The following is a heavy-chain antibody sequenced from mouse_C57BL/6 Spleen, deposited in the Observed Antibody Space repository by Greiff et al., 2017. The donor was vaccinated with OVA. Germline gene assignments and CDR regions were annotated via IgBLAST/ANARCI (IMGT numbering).Heavy chain of an antibody. J-gene: IGHJ2*01. CDR3: ARGRTGSSCLDY. D-gene: IGHD1-1*01. V-gene: IGHV1-80*01. CDR2: IYPGDGDT. CDR1: GYAFSSYW. Sequence: VKLQESGAELVKPGASVKISCKASGYAFSSYWMNWVKQRPGKGLEWIGQIYPGDGDTNYNGKFKGKATLTADKSSSTAYMQLSSLTSEDSAVYFCARGRTGSSCLDYWGQGTTLTVSS.